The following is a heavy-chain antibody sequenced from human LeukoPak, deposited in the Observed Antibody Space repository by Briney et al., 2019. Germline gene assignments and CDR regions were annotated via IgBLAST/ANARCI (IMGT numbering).Heavy chain of an antibody. D-gene: IGHD6-13*01. J-gene: IGHJ4*02. CDR3: ARGGTRRQQLSHFDY. CDR2: IYYSGST. V-gene: IGHV4-59*12. CDR1: GGSISSYY. Sequence: PSETLSLTCTVSGGSISSYYWSWIRQPPGKGLEWIGYIYYSGSTNYNPSLKSRVTISVDTSKNQFSLKLSSVTAADTAVYYCARGGTRRQQLSHFDYWGQGTLVTVSS.